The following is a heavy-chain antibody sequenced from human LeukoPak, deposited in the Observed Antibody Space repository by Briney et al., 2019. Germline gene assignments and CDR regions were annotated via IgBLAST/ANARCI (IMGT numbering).Heavy chain of an antibody. CDR1: GGSISSYY. Sequence: SETLSLTCTVSGGSISSYYWSWIRQPPGKGLEWIGYIYYSGSTNYNPSLKSRVTISVDTSKNQFSLRLSSVTAADTAVYYCAIERGLALYYWGQGTLVTVSS. D-gene: IGHD3/OR15-3a*01. CDR2: IYYSGST. CDR3: AIERGLALYY. V-gene: IGHV4-59*01. J-gene: IGHJ4*02.